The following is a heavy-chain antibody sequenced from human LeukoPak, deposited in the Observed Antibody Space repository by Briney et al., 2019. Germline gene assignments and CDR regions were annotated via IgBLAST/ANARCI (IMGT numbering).Heavy chain of an antibody. J-gene: IGHJ6*04. CDR2: ISAYNGNT. CDR1: GYTFTSYG. V-gene: IGHV1-18*04. Sequence: GASVKVSCKASGYTFTSYGISWVRQAPGQGLEWMGWISAYNGNTNYAQKLQGRVTMTTDTSTSTAYMELRSLRSDDTAVYYCARDRTVAAAGMLAGKDVWGKGTTVTVSS. CDR3: ARDRTVAAAGMLAGKDV. D-gene: IGHD6-13*01.